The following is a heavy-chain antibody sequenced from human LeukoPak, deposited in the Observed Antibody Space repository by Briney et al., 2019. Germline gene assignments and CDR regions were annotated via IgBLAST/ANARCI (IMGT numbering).Heavy chain of an antibody. CDR3: ARDGGIAMTGIDY. Sequence: ASVKVSCKASGYTFTGYYIHWVRQAPGQGLEWMGWINPNSGGTDYAQNFQGRVTMTRDTSISTAYMELTRLRSDDTAVYYCARDGGIAMTGIDYWGQGTLLTVSS. D-gene: IGHD6-13*01. CDR1: GYTFTGYY. CDR2: INPNSGGT. J-gene: IGHJ4*02. V-gene: IGHV1-2*02.